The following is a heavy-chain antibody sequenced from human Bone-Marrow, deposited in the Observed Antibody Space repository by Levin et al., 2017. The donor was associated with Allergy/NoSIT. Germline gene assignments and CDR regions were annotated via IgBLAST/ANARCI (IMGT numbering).Heavy chain of an antibody. V-gene: IGHV1-69*06. D-gene: IGHD1-14*01. CDR3: ARDDEPAPSVS. CDR1: GDTITTYG. Sequence: ASVKVSCKASGDTITTYGISWVRQAPGQGLEWMGGIIPVLGTPIYARKFRARVTIAADRSTNTAYMELSSLRSDDGALYYCARDDEPAPSVSWGQGTLVTVSS. J-gene: IGHJ5*02. CDR2: IIPVLGTP.